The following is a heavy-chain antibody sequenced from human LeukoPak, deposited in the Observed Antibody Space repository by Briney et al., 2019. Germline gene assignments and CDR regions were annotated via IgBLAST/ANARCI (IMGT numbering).Heavy chain of an antibody. V-gene: IGHV4-30-2*01. CDR2: IFHSGDT. CDR1: GGSIISGGYS. CDR3: ARDYDSILGAFDI. Sequence: SETLSLTCAVSGGSIISGGYSWSWIRQTPEKGLEWIGHIFHSGDTEYNPSLKSRVTISVDTSKNQFSLKLSSVTAADTAVYYCARDYDSILGAFDIWGQGTMVTVSS. D-gene: IGHD3-22*01. J-gene: IGHJ3*02.